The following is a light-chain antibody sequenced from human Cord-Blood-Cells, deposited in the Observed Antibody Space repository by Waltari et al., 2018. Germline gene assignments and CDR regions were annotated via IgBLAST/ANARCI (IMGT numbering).Light chain of an antibody. Sequence: QSALTQPRSVSRSPGQSVTISCTGTSSDVGGYNYVSWYQQHPGNAPKLMIYDVSKRPSGVPDRFSGSKSGNTASLTISGLQAEDEADYYCCSYAGSYTLVFGGGTKLTVL. J-gene: IGLJ3*02. CDR2: DVS. CDR3: CSYAGSYTLV. V-gene: IGLV2-11*01. CDR1: SSDVGGYNY.